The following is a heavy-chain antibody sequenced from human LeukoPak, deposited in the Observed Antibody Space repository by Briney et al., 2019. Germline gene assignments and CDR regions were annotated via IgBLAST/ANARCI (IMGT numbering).Heavy chain of an antibody. CDR2: ISAYNGNT. J-gene: IGHJ5*02. Sequence: ASVKVSCKASGYTFTSYGISWVRQAPGQGLEWMGWISAYNGNTNYAQKLQGGVTMTTDTSTSTAYMELRSLRSDDTAVYYCARGVDYGDHVGWFDPWGQGTLVTVSS. V-gene: IGHV1-18*01. CDR1: GYTFTSYG. D-gene: IGHD4-17*01. CDR3: ARGVDYGDHVGWFDP.